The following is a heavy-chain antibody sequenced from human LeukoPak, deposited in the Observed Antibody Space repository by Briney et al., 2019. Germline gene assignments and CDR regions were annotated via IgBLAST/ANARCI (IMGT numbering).Heavy chain of an antibody. CDR1: GGSFSGYY. Sequence: SETLSLTCAVYGGSFSGYYWSWIRQPPGKGLEGIGEINHSGSTNYNPSLKSRVTISVDTSKTQFSLKLSSVTAADTAVYYCARGRDPSFFIQNYMDVWGKGTTVTVSS. CDR2: INHSGST. V-gene: IGHV4-34*01. D-gene: IGHD2-21*01. J-gene: IGHJ6*03. CDR3: ARGRDPSFFIQNYMDV.